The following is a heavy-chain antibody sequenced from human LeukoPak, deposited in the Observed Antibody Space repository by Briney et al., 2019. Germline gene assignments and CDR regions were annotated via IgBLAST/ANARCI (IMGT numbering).Heavy chain of an antibody. CDR1: GFTYSSYA. J-gene: IGHJ3*02. CDR2: ISGSGGST. CDR3: AKGRTMIEGIGAFDI. D-gene: IGHD3-22*01. V-gene: IGHV3-23*01. Sequence: GGSLRLSCAASGFTYSSYAMSWVRQAPGKGLEWVSAISGSGGSTYYADSVKGRLTISRDNSKNTLYLQMNSLRAEDTAVYYCAKGRTMIEGIGAFDIWGQGTMVTVSS.